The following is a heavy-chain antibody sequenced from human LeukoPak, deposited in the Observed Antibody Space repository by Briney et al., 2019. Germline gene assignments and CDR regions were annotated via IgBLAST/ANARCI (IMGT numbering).Heavy chain of an antibody. J-gene: IGHJ4*02. D-gene: IGHD5-24*01. CDR3: ARDKEMATIFDY. Sequence: SETLSLTCTVSGGSMSSYYWSWIRQPPGKGLEWIGYIYYSGSAKYNPSLKSRVTISVDTSKSQFSLKLSSVTAADTAVYYCARDKEMATIFDYWGQGTLVTVSS. CDR2: IYYSGSA. CDR1: GGSMSSYY. V-gene: IGHV4-59*01.